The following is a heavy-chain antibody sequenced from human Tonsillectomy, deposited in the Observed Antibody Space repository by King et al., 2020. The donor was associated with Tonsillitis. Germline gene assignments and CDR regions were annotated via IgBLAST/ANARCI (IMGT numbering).Heavy chain of an antibody. CDR3: ARYRRDGWYFDY. CDR1: GGSITSYY. CDR2: IYNSGST. J-gene: IGHJ4*02. Sequence: VQLQESGPGLVKPSETLSLTCTVSGGSITSYYWSWLRQPPGKGLEWIGYIYNSGSTNYNPSLKSRVTISVDTSKNQFSLKLASVTAADTAVYYCARYRRDGWYFDYWGQGTLVTVSS. D-gene: IGHD5-24*01. V-gene: IGHV4-59*01.